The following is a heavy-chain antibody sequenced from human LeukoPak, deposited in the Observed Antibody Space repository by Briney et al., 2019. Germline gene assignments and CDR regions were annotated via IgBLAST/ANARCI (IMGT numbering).Heavy chain of an antibody. CDR3: TSGHHSGSAGDAFDI. CDR2: IKQGGRES. CDR1: GFSFGGFW. Sequence: GGSLRLSCVVSGFSFGGFWMTWVRQTPGKGLEWVANIKQGGRESYYVDSVKGRFTISSDNAKNSLYLQINGLRVEDTAVYFCTSGHHSGSAGDAFDIWGQGTKVTVSS. D-gene: IGHD5-12*01. J-gene: IGHJ3*02. V-gene: IGHV3-7*01.